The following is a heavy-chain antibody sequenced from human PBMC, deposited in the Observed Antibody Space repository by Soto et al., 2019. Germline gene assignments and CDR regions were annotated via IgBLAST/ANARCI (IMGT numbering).Heavy chain of an antibody. D-gene: IGHD3-22*01. V-gene: IGHV3-23*01. CDR2: ISGSGSGT. J-gene: IGHJ5*02. CDR1: GFTFSSYA. Sequence: PGGSLRLACAASGFTFSSYAMSWVRQAPGTGLDWVSTISGSGSGTYYAGSVKGGLTISRDNSKNTLYLQMDRLRAEDTAVYFCTKDQVEGYYDTGGSQGSWGQGTLVTVSS. CDR3: TKDQVEGYYDTGGSQGS.